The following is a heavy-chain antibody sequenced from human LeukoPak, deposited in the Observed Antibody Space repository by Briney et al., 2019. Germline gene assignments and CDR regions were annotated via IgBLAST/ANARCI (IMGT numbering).Heavy chain of an antibody. CDR1: GFTFSSYS. CDR3: ASEPYYYYYYMDV. Sequence: GGSLRLSCAASGFTFSSYSMNWVRQAPGKGLEWVPSISSSSSYIYYADSVKGRFTISRDNAKNSLYLQMNSLRAEDTAVYYCASEPYYYYYYMDVWGKGTTVTVSS. V-gene: IGHV3-21*01. CDR2: ISSSSSYI. J-gene: IGHJ6*03.